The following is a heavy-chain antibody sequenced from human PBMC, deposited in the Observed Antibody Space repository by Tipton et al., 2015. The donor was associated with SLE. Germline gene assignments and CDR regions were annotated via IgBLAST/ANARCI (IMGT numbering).Heavy chain of an antibody. Sequence: SLRLSCAASGFTFSDYYMNWIRQAPGKGLEWVSFIDRSGNTKYYADSVPGRFTISRDNAKYSLFLQMNSLRAEDTAVYYCARDWGGSDYGDFNRIDPWGQGTLCTCSP. J-gene: IGHJ5*02. CDR2: IDRSGNTK. CDR3: ARDWGGSDYGDFNRIDP. V-gene: IGHV3-11*01. CDR1: GFTFSDYY. D-gene: IGHD4-17*01.